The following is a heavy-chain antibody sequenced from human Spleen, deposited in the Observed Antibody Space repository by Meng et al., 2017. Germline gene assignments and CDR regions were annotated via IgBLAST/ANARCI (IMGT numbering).Heavy chain of an antibody. CDR2: FVNYRDT. Sequence: QVQVVQSGAEVKRPGASVKVSCKASHYTFTGYGVSWFRQAPGQGLEWMGWFVNYRDTYPAPKFQHRVTMTTDTLTNTVFMELRSLTPDDTAVYYCVRGTPGRSYCDYWGQGTLVTVSS. CDR3: VRGTPGRSYCDY. D-gene: IGHD3-10*01. V-gene: IGHV1-18*01. CDR1: HYTFTGYG. J-gene: IGHJ4*02.